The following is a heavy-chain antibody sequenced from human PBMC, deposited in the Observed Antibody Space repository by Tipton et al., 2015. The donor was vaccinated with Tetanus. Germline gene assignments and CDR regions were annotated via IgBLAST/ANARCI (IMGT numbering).Heavy chain of an antibody. CDR3: AKVSPNTSGCLDY. J-gene: IGHJ4*02. Sequence: SLRLSCAASGFTFSDYYMSWIRQAPGKGLEWVSYISSSGSSIYYADSVKGRFTISRDNAKNSLYLQMNSLRAEDTAFYYCAKVSPNTSGCLDYWGQGTLVTVSS. CDR2: ISSSGSSI. CDR1: GFTFSDYY. D-gene: IGHD6-19*01. V-gene: IGHV3-11*01.